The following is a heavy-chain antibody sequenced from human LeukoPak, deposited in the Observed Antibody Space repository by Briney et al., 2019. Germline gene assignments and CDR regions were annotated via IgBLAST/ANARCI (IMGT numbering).Heavy chain of an antibody. CDR3: ARDPSSELWDY. J-gene: IGHJ4*02. V-gene: IGHV1-18*01. CDR1: GYTFTSYG. D-gene: IGHD2-2*01. CDR2: ISAYNGNT. Sequence: GASVKVSCKASGYTFTSYGISWVRQAPGQGLEWMGWISAYNGNTNYAQKLQGRVTMTTDTSTSTAYVELRSLRSDDTAVYYCARDPSSELWDYWGQGTLVTVSS.